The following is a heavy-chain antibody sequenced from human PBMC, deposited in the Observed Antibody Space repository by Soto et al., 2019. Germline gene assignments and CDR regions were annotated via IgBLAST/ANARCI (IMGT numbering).Heavy chain of an antibody. V-gene: IGHV3-48*01. Sequence: GGSLRLSCAASGFTFSSYSMNWVRQAPGKGLEWVSYISSSSTTKYYADSVKGRFTISRDNAKNSLYLQMNSLRAEDTAVYYCARGHHRYSGSYSADCFDYWGQGTLVTVSS. CDR3: ARGHHRYSGSYSADCFDY. J-gene: IGHJ4*02. D-gene: IGHD1-26*01. CDR2: ISSSSTTK. CDR1: GFTFSSYS.